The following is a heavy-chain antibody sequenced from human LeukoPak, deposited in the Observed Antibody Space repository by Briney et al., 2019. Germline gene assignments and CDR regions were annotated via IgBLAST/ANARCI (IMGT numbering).Heavy chain of an antibody. Sequence: GGSLRLSCTISGFTFSSYWMHWVRQAPGKGLVWVSRINLEGSSTNYADSVKGRFTISRDNAKNTLYLQMNSLRAEDTALYYCARDPIGYSYIDYWGQGTLVTVSS. CDR3: ARDPIGYSYIDY. CDR2: INLEGSST. D-gene: IGHD5-18*01. CDR1: GFTFSSYW. J-gene: IGHJ4*02. V-gene: IGHV3-74*01.